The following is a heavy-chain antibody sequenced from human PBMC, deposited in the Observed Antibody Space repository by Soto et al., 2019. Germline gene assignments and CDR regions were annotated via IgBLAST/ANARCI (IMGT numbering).Heavy chain of an antibody. CDR1: GGSISSGGYY. D-gene: IGHD3-22*01. CDR3: ARGFRGFYYYERSGPKDGFDS. V-gene: IGHV4-31*03. CDR2: IYYSGST. Sequence: SETLSLTCTVSGGSISSGGYYWSWIRQHPGKGLEWIGYIYYSGSTYYNPSLKSRVTISVDTSKNQFSLKLSSVTAADTAVYYWARGFRGFYYYERSGPKDGFDSWGQGPLVPASS. J-gene: IGHJ4*02.